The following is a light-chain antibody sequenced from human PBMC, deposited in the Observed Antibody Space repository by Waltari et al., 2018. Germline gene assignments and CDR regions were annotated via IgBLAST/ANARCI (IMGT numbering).Light chain of an antibody. CDR3: SSYTSTNTFGL. V-gene: IGLV2-14*03. CDR2: NVS. J-gene: IGLJ3*02. Sequence: QSALTQPASVSGSPGQSITISCTGTTSDVGGYNSVSWYQQHPGKAPKLMIHNVSNRPPGVFSRVSGSKSGITASLTVAGLQAEDEAVYYCSSYTSTNTFGLFGGGTKLTVL. CDR1: TSDVGGYNS.